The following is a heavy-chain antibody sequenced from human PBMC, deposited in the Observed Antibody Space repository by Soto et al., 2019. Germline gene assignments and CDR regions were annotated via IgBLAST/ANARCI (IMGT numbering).Heavy chain of an antibody. D-gene: IGHD5-12*01. CDR2: ISYDGSNK. CDR3: ASPGYSGYVYGMDV. V-gene: IGHV3-30-3*01. J-gene: IGHJ6*02. CDR1: GFTFSSYA. Sequence: QVQLVESGGGVVQPGRSLRLSCAASGFTFSSYAMHWVRQAPGKGLEWVAVISYDGSNKYYADSVKGRFTISRDNSKNTPYLQMNSLRAEDTAVYYCASPGYSGYVYGMDVWGQGTTVTVSS.